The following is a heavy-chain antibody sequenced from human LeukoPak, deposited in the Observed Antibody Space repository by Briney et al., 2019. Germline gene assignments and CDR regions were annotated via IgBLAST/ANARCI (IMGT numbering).Heavy chain of an antibody. CDR1: GGSIRSSH. D-gene: IGHD6-13*01. V-gene: IGHV4-59*01. J-gene: IGHJ5*02. CDR3: AKAAGYSTIYWFDP. Sequence: PSETLSLTCTVSGGSIRSSHWSWIRQPPGKGLEFIGYIYYSGTSNYNPSLKSRVTMSVDTSNNQFSLKLNSVTAADTAVYYCAKAAGYSTIYWFDPWGQGTLGTVSS. CDR2: IYYSGTS.